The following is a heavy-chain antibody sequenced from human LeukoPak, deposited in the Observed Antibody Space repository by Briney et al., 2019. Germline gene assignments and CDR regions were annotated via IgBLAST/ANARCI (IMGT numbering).Heavy chain of an antibody. CDR1: GFTFSSYG. CDR3: AKEGPDYYDSSGYINWFDP. J-gene: IGHJ5*02. D-gene: IGHD3-22*01. Sequence: PGGSLRLSCAASGFTFSSYGMHWVRQAPGKGLERVAVIWYDGSNKYYADSVKGRFTISRDNSKNTLYLQMNSLRAEDTAVYYCAKEGPDYYDSSGYINWFDPWGQGTLVTVSS. V-gene: IGHV3-33*06. CDR2: IWYDGSNK.